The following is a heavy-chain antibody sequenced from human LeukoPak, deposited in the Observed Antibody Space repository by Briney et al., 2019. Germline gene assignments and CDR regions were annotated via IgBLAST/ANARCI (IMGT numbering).Heavy chain of an antibody. J-gene: IGHJ4*02. V-gene: IGHV3-20*04. CDR2: INWNGGST. Sequence: GGSLRLSCAASGFTFDDYDMSWVRQAPGKGLEWVSSINWNGGSTAYADSVKGRFIISRDNAKNSLYLQMNSLRAEDTAVYYCARGVGHCSSTSCYWYFDYWGQGTLVTVSS. CDR1: GFTFDDYD. D-gene: IGHD2-2*01. CDR3: ARGVGHCSSTSCYWYFDY.